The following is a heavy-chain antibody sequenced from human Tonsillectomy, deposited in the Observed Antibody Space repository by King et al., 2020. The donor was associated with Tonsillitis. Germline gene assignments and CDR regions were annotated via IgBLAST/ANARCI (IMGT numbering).Heavy chain of an antibody. D-gene: IGHD2-21*02. Sequence: VQLQESGPGLVRPSETLSLTCTVSGVSVTSYYWSWIRQPPGKGLEWIGRIYYSGSTTYNPPLKSRVSLSVDTSKNQFSLKLTSVTAADTAVYYCARDLGASGGDPGWCEPWGQGTLVTVSS. CDR1: GVSVTSYY. J-gene: IGHJ5*02. CDR3: ARDLGASGGDPGWCEP. V-gene: IGHV4-59*02. CDR2: IYYSGST.